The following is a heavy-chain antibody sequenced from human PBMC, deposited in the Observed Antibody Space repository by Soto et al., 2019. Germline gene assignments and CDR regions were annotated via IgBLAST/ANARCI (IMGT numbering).Heavy chain of an antibody. CDR1: GDSINSSHW. V-gene: IGHV4-4*02. D-gene: IGHD3-3*01. Sequence: GTLSLTCAVSGDSINSSHWWSWVRQPPGKGLEWIGQISHSGSTNYNPSLTSRVTISVDKSKNHFSLKLTSVTAADTAVYYCARDFYDFWSGYYGFDYWGQGTLVTVSS. CDR3: ARDFYDFWSGYYGFDY. CDR2: ISHSGST. J-gene: IGHJ4*02.